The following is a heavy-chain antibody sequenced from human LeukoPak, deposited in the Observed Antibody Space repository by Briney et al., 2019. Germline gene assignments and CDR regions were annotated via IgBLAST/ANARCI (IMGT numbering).Heavy chain of an antibody. CDR3: AKDLTRQLVPDYYYYGMDV. V-gene: IGHV3-30*18. J-gene: IGHJ6*02. Sequence: GGSLRLSCAASGFTFSSYGMHWVRQAPGKGLEWVAVISYDGSNKYYADSVKGRFTISRDNSKNTLYLQMNSLRAEDTAVYYCAKDLTRQLVPDYYYYGMDVWGQGTTVTVSS. CDR2: ISYDGSNK. D-gene: IGHD6-13*01. CDR1: GFTFSSYG.